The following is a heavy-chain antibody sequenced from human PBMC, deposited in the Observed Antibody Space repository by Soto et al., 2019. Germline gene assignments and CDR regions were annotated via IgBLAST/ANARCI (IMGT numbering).Heavy chain of an antibody. V-gene: IGHV4-59*08. CDR2: IYYSENT. Sequence: SETLSLTCTVSGGSISSYYWSWIRQTPGRGLEWIGYIYYSENTYYNPSLKSRVAISGDASKNQFSLKLSSVTAADTAVYYCARAGDSSGPVALGYWGQGTLVTVSS. CDR1: GGSISSYY. J-gene: IGHJ4*02. D-gene: IGHD6-19*01. CDR3: ARAGDSSGPVALGY.